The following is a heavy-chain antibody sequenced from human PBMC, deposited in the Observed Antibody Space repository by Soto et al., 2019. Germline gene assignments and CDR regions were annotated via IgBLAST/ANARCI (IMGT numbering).Heavy chain of an antibody. CDR2: INSDGSST. CDR1: GFTFSSYW. J-gene: IGHJ4*02. CDR3: ARPRPYCGGECPDS. Sequence: EVQLVESGGGLVQPGGSLRLSCAASGFTFSSYWMHWVRQAPGKGLVWVSRINSDGSSTSYADSVKGRFTISRDNAKNTLHPQMDSLRAEDTAVYYCARPRPYCGGECPDSWGQGTLVPVS. V-gene: IGHV3-74*01. D-gene: IGHD2-21*01.